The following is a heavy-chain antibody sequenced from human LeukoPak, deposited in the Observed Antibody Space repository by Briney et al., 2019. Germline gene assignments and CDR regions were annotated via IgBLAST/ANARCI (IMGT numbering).Heavy chain of an antibody. CDR1: GGSISSYY. Sequence: SETLSLTCTVSGGSISSYYWSWIRQPPGKGLEWIGYIYYSGSTNYNPSLKSRVTISVDTSKNQFSLKLSSVTAADTAVYYCAREGGGDYGDYLRYWGQGTLVTVSS. V-gene: IGHV4-59*01. D-gene: IGHD4-17*01. CDR3: AREGGGDYGDYLRY. J-gene: IGHJ4*02. CDR2: IYYSGST.